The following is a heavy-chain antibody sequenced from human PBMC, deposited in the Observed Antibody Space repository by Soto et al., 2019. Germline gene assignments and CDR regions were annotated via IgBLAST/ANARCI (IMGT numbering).Heavy chain of an antibody. V-gene: IGHV1-69*13. CDR3: AAYYDFWSGNPPQPLYYYYGMDV. CDR2: IIPIFGTA. J-gene: IGHJ6*02. Sequence: SVKVSCKASGGTFSSYAISWVRQAPGQGLEWMGGIIPIFGTANYAQKFQGRVTITADESTSTAYMELSSLRSEDTAVYYCAAYYDFWSGNPPQPLYYYYGMDVWGQGTTVTVS. D-gene: IGHD3-3*01. CDR1: GGTFSSYA.